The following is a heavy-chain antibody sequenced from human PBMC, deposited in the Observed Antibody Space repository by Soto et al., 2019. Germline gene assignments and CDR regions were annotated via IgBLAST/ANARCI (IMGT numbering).Heavy chain of an antibody. V-gene: IGHV4-31*03. Sequence: KPSETLSLTCTVSGGSISSGGYYWSWIRQRPGKGLEWIAYIYYSGSTYYNPSLKSRVTISVDTSKNQFSLKLSSVTAADTAVYYCARLRPYDSSPVVDYWGQGTLVTVSS. D-gene: IGHD3-22*01. CDR3: ARLRPYDSSPVVDY. CDR2: IYYSGST. J-gene: IGHJ4*02. CDR1: GGSISSGGYY.